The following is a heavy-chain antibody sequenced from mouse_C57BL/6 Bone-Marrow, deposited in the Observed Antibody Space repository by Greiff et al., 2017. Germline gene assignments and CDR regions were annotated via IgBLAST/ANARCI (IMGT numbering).Heavy chain of an antibody. V-gene: IGHV5-17*01. Sequence: EVQVVESGGGLVKPGGSLKLSCAASGFTFSDYGMHWVRQAPEKGLEWVAYISSGSSTIYYADTVKGRFTFSRDHAKNTLFLQMTSLRSEDTAMYYCAREYYGSSYGYIDVWGTGTTVTVSS. CDR2: ISSGSSTI. CDR3: AREYYGSSYGYIDV. D-gene: IGHD1-1*01. CDR1: GFTFSDYG. J-gene: IGHJ1*03.